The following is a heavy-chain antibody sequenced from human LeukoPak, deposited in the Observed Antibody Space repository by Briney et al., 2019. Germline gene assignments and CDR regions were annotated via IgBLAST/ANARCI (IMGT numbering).Heavy chain of an antibody. CDR2: ISSSRNT. CDR3: VKGRISEDGLDF. Sequence: GGSLRLSCAASGFTFSRSAMTWVRQTPGKGLDWVSSISSSRNTYYADSVKGRFTISRDNSKNMLYLQMNSLRAEDTAVYYCVKGRISEDGLDFWGQGTLVTVSS. CDR1: GFTFSRSA. V-gene: IGHV3-23*01. J-gene: IGHJ4*02. D-gene: IGHD6-13*01.